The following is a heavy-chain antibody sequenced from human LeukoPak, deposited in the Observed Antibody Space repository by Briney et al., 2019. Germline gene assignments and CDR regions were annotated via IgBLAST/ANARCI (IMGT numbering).Heavy chain of an antibody. V-gene: IGHV3-23*01. CDR1: GIIFSSCA. Sequence: GGSLRLSCTASGIIFSSCAIYWVRQAPGKGLEWVSAIGGSGDATYYADSVKGRFSISRDNSRNTVYLQMNSLRAEDTAVYYCAKRLRMSAPTGEFDSWGQGSLVTVSS. CDR2: IGGSGDAT. CDR3: AKRLRMSAPTGEFDS. D-gene: IGHD7-27*01. J-gene: IGHJ4*02.